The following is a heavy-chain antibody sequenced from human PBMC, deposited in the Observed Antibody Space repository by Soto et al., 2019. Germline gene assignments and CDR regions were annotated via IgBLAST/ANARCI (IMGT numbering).Heavy chain of an antibody. CDR3: ARDLELHHFSPQLEDV. J-gene: IGHJ6*04. CDR2: ISAYNGNT. V-gene: IGHV1-18*04. D-gene: IGHD6-13*01. CDR1: GYTFTSYG. Sequence: GPSVKVSCTASGYTFTSYGISWVRQAPGQGLEWMGWISAYNGNTNYAQKLQGRVTMTTDTSTSTAYMELRSLRSDDTAVYYCARDLELHHFSPQLEDVWGEGTQVSVSS.